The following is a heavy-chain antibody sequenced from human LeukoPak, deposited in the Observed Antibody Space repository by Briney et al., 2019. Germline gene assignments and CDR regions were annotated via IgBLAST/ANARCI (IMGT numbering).Heavy chain of an antibody. CDR2: ISYDGSNK. J-gene: IGHJ5*02. CDR1: GFTFSSYA. D-gene: IGHD3-22*01. CDR3: ARARDPYYYDSSGYSNWFDP. Sequence: PGGSLRLSCAASGFTFSSYAMHWVRQAPGKGLEWVAVISYDGSNKYYADSVKGRFTISRDNSKNTLYLQMNSLRAEDTAVYYRARARDPYYYDSSGYSNWFDPWGQGTLVTVSS. V-gene: IGHV3-30-3*01.